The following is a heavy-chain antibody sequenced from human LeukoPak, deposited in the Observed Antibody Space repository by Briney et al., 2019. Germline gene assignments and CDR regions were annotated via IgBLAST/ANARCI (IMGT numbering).Heavy chain of an antibody. Sequence: PSETLSLTRTVSGGSISSYYWSWIRQPPGKGLEWIGYIYYSGSTNYNPSLKSRVTISVDTSKNQFSLKLSSVTAADTAVYYCARGDYYGSGRLRGWFDPWGQGTLVTVSS. D-gene: IGHD3-10*01. J-gene: IGHJ5*02. V-gene: IGHV4-59*08. CDR1: GGSISSYY. CDR2: IYYSGST. CDR3: ARGDYYGSGRLRGWFDP.